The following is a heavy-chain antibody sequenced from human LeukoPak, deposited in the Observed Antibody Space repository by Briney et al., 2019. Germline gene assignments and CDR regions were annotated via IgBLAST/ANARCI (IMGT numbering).Heavy chain of an antibody. CDR3: ARSGYSHGVDY. J-gene: IGHJ4*02. V-gene: IGHV4-4*02. CDR1: GGSISSSNW. CDR2: INHSGST. Sequence: SETLSLTCAVSGGSISSSNWWSWVRQPPGKGLEWIGEINHSGSTNYNPSLKSRVTISVDTSKNQFSLKLSSVTAADTAVYYCARSGYSHGVDYWGQGTLVTVSS. D-gene: IGHD5-18*01.